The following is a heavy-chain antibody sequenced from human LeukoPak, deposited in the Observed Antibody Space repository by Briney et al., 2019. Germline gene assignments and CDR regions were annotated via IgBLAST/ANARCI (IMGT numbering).Heavy chain of an antibody. CDR2: IFPSGGEI. CDR3: AKNYDFWSGDYYMDV. Sequence: GGSLRLSCEASGFTFSTFAMIWVRQPPGKGLEWVSSIFPSGGEIHYADSVRGRFTISRDNSKNTLYLQMNSLRPEDTAVYYCAKNYDFWSGDYYMDVWGKGATVTVSS. D-gene: IGHD3-3*01. CDR1: GFTFSTFA. V-gene: IGHV3-23*01. J-gene: IGHJ6*03.